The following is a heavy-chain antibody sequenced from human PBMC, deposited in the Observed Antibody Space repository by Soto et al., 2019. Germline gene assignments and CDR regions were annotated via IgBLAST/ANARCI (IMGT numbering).Heavy chain of an antibody. Sequence: QVQLVESGGGVVQPGRSLRLSCAASGFTFSNYAMHWVRQAPGKGLEWVAVISYDGSNKYYADSVKGRFTISRDNSKNTLYLQMNSLIAEDTAVYYCARDSGYYDIWDAFDIWGQGTMVTVSS. J-gene: IGHJ3*02. V-gene: IGHV3-30-3*01. CDR1: GFTFSNYA. CDR3: ARDSGYYDIWDAFDI. D-gene: IGHD3-9*01. CDR2: ISYDGSNK.